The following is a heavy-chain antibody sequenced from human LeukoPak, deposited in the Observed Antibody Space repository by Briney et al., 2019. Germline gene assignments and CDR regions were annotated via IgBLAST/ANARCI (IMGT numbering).Heavy chain of an antibody. J-gene: IGHJ4*02. CDR2: IYPGDSDT. D-gene: IGHD2-2*01. Sequence: GESLKISCKGSGYSFTSYWIGWVRQMPGKGLEWMGIIYPGDSDTRYSPSFQGQVTISAAKSISTAYLQWSSLKASDTAIYSCARHSSSTSCWGGDYWGQRTLVTVSS. CDR1: GYSFTSYW. CDR3: ARHSSSTSCWGGDY. V-gene: IGHV5-51*01.